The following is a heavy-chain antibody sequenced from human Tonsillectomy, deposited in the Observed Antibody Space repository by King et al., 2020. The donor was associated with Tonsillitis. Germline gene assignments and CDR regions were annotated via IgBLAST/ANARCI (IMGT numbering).Heavy chain of an antibody. D-gene: IGHD3-22*01. V-gene: IGHV4-34*01. CDR2: IDHSGIT. J-gene: IGHJ6*03. CDR3: SRGGSFYYDSSAKPYYFHYYMDV. CDR1: GGSFSEYF. Sequence: QVQLQQWGAGLLKPSETLSLTCAVYGGSFSEYFWSWIRQPPGKGLEWIGEIDHSGITNYNPSLKSRVTISVDTSKIQFSLKLTSVTAADTAVYYCSRGGSFYYDSSAKPYYFHYYMDVWGKGTTVTVSS.